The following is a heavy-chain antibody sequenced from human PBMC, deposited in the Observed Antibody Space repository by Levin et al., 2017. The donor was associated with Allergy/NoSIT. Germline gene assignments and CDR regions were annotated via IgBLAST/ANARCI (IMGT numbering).Heavy chain of an antibody. D-gene: IGHD2-2*01. CDR2: IRFDGREE. CDR1: ELRFSSYW. CDR3: ASYKRIPVADTYYFDY. V-gene: IGHV3-7*01. J-gene: IGHJ4*02. Sequence: GGSLRLFCAVSELRFSSYWMGWVRQAPGRGLEWVANIRFDGREEYYLDSVKGRFTISRDNAKNSLYLQMNSLRAEDTAVYYCASYKRIPVADTYYFDYWGQGTLVTVSS.